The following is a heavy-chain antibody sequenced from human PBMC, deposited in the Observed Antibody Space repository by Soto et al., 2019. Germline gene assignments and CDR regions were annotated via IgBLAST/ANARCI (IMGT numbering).Heavy chain of an antibody. D-gene: IGHD3-22*01. Sequence: SETLSLTCSVSGASISSYYWSWIRQPPGKGLEWLAYIYYSGSTSYNPSLKSRVSISLDTSMNQFSLKLSSVTAADTAVYYCARTYDDSGPNSGGYGFDIWGQGTMVPVSS. V-gene: IGHV4-59*01. CDR1: GASISSYY. J-gene: IGHJ3*02. CDR3: ARTYDDSGPNSGGYGFDI. CDR2: IYYSGST.